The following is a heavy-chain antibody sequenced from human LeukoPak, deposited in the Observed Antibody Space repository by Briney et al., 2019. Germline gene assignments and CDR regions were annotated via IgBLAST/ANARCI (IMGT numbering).Heavy chain of an antibody. V-gene: IGHV4-61*09. Sequence: SQTLSLTCSVSGGSISNGRFYWNWIRQPAGTGLEWLGHVYSSGSAKYNPSLKSRVTISLDTSKNQFSLKLNSVTADDTAVYYCSRGPENPLNWYFDLWGRGTLVTVSS. J-gene: IGHJ2*01. CDR1: GGSISNGRFY. CDR3: SRGPENPLNWYFDL. D-gene: IGHD1-14*01. CDR2: VYSSGSA.